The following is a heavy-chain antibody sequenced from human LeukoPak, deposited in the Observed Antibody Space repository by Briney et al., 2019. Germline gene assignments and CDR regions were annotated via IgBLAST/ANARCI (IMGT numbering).Heavy chain of an antibody. CDR1: RFIFDDYG. D-gene: IGHD6-25*01. CDR3: ARESIAATPFDY. J-gene: IGHJ4*02. V-gene: IGHV3-20*04. Sequence: PGGSLRLSCAASRFIFDDYGMSWVRQAPGKGLEWVSGINWNGGSTGYADSVKGRFTISRDNAKNSLYLQMNSLRAEDTAVYYCARESIAATPFDYWGQGTLVTVSS. CDR2: INWNGGST.